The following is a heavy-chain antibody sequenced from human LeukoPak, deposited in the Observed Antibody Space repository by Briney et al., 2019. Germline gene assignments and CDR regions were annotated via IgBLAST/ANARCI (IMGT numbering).Heavy chain of an antibody. CDR2: FNPDVSSP. V-gene: IGHV3-74*01. CDR1: GFTFSSYW. D-gene: IGHD2-8*01. CDR3: ARERGKNGPIDY. J-gene: IGHJ4*02. Sequence: GGSLRLSCATSGFTFSSYWMHWVRQAPGKGLVWVSRFNPDVSSPTYADSVKGRFTISRDIAKNTLYLQMNSLRAEDTAVYYCARERGKNGPIDYWGQGTLVTVSS.